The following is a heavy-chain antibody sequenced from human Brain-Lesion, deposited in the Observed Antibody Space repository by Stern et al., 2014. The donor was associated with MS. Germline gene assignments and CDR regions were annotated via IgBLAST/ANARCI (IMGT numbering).Heavy chain of an antibody. CDR2: INPNTGGT. J-gene: IGHJ6*02. CDR1: GYIFTGYY. V-gene: IGHV1-2*02. D-gene: IGHD3-3*01. Sequence: QVQLVQSGAEVKKPGASVKVSCKTSGYIFTGYYIHWVRQAPGQGLEWMAWINPNTGGTKYAQKFQGRVTMSRETSISTAYVELISLTSDDTAVYYCARDQRGITIFGVVTDYYYLGMDVWGQGTTVTVSS. CDR3: ARDQRGITIFGVVTDYYYLGMDV.